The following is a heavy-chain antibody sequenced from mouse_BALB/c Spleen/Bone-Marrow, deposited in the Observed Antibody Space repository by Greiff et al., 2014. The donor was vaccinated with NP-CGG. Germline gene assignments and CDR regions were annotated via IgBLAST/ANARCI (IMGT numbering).Heavy chain of an antibody. CDR3: ARGGRLTGYYFDY. D-gene: IGHD4-1*01. CDR1: GYAFSSYW. Sequence: LKESXAELVRPGSSVKISCKASGYAFSSYWMDWVKQRPGQGLEXIGQIYPGDGDTNYNGNFKDKATLTTDKSSTTAYRQLXSLTSEDSAVYFCARGGRLTGYYFDYWGQGTTLTVSS. J-gene: IGHJ2*01. CDR2: IYPGDGDT. V-gene: IGHV1-80*01.